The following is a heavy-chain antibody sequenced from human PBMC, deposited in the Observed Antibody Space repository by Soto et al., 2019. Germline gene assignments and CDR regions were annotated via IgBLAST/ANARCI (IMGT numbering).Heavy chain of an antibody. CDR3: ATEVECGGDCVNSFDY. CDR2: FDPEDGET. V-gene: IGHV1-24*01. Sequence: QVQLVQSGAEVKKPGASVKVSCKVSGYTLTELSMHWVRQAPGKGLEWMGGFDPEDGETIYAQKFQGRGTITESTSTETAYMELSSLRSYDTAVYYCATEVECGGDCVNSFDYWGQGTLVTVSS. CDR1: GYTLTELS. D-gene: IGHD2-21*02. J-gene: IGHJ4*02.